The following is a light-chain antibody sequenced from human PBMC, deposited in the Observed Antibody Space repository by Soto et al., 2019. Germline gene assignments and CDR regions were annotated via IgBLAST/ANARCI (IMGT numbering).Light chain of an antibody. J-gene: IGKJ1*01. Sequence: IVLTQSPGTLSLSPGERDTLSCRASQSVSSSSLAWCQQKPGQAPRLLRYGACGRATGIPDRFRGSGSGTDLTLTINRLEPEDFAVYYCQHSGPSPWAFGQGTKVEIK. CDR1: QSVSSSS. CDR3: QHSGPSPWA. V-gene: IGKV3-20*01. CDR2: GAC.